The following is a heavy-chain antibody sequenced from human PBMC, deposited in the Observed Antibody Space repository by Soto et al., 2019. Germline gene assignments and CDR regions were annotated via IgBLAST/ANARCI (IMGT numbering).Heavy chain of an antibody. D-gene: IGHD1-1*01. Sequence: ASVKVSCKASGYTFTTYGISWVRQAPGQGLEWMGWISPYNGTTKYAEKFQGEMTMTTDTATSTAYMDLRSLRSDDTAVYYFARDGERDTGLNFYYYLHGMDAWGQGARVTVSS. V-gene: IGHV1-18*04. J-gene: IGHJ6*02. CDR3: ARDGERDTGLNFYYYLHGMDA. CDR1: GYTFTTYG. CDR2: ISPYNGTT.